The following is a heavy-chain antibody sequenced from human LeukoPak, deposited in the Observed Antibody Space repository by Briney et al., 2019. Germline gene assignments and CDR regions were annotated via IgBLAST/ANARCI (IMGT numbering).Heavy chain of an antibody. V-gene: IGHV3-11*01. CDR1: GYTFSDYY. CDR3: ARSPDYYDSSGYFISNYYFDY. D-gene: IGHD3-22*01. Sequence: GGSLRLSCAASGYTFSDYYMSWIRQAPGKGLEWVSYISSSGSTIYYADSVRGRFAISRDNAKNPLYLQMNSLRAEDTAVYYCARSPDYYDSSGYFISNYYFDYWGQGTLVTVSS. J-gene: IGHJ4*02. CDR2: ISSSGSTI.